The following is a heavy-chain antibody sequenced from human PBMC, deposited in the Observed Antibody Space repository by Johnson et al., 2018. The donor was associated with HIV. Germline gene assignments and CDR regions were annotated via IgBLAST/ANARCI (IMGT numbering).Heavy chain of an antibody. J-gene: IGHJ3*02. Sequence: QVQLVESGGGVVQPGGSLRLSCAASGFTFSSYGMHWVRQAPGKGLEWVAFIRYDGSNKYYADSVKGRFTISRDNSNNTLYLQMNSLRAEDTAVYYCAKDGGSYGGAFDIWGQGTMVTVSS. D-gene: IGHD1-26*01. CDR1: GFTFSSYG. V-gene: IGHV3-30*02. CDR3: AKDGGSYGGAFDI. CDR2: IRYDGSNK.